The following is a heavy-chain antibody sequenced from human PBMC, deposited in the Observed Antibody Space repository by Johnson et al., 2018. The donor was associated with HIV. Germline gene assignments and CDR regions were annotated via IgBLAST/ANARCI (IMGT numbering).Heavy chain of an antibody. Sequence: VQLVESGGGLVKPGGSLRLSCAASGFTFSNAWMSWVRQAPGKGLEWVSGINWNGCSTGYADSVKGRFTISRDTSKKMLYLQMNSLRVDDTAVYYCAKTGGGAALDSWGQGTMVTVSS. CDR2: INWNGCST. CDR1: GFTFSNAW. J-gene: IGHJ3*02. D-gene: IGHD3-16*01. V-gene: IGHV3-20*04. CDR3: AKTGGGAALDS.